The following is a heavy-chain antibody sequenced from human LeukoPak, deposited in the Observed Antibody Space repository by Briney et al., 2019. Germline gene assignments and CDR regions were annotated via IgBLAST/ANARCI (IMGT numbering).Heavy chain of an antibody. V-gene: IGHV4-38-2*01. D-gene: IGHD3-3*01. CDR3: AATRYDFWSGYYL. J-gene: IGHJ4*02. Sequence: SETLSLTCAVSGYSISSGYYWGWIRQPPGKGLEWIGSIYHSGSTYYNPSLKSRVTISVDTSKNQFSLKLSSVTAADTAVYYCAATRYDFWSGYYLWGQGTLVTVSS. CDR1: GYSISSGYY. CDR2: IYHSGST.